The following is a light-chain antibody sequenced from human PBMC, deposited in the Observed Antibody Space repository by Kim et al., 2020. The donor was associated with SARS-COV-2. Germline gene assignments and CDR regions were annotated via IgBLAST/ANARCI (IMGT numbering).Light chain of an antibody. CDR3: QQYNKWVT. Sequence: SASAGETAYFSCRASQSVSIDLAWYQQKLGQTPRLLIYGASTRATGIPARFSGSGSGTEFTLTISSLQSEDFAVYYCQQYNKWVTFGGGTKVDIK. CDR2: GAS. J-gene: IGKJ4*01. V-gene: IGKV3-15*01. CDR1: QSVSID.